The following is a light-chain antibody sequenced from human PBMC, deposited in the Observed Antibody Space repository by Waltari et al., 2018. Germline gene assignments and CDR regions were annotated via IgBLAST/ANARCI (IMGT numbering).Light chain of an antibody. Sequence: EIVMTQSPATLPVSPGERATLSCRASQSVSSNLVWYQQKPGQAPRLLIYDASTRATGIPARFSGSGSGTEFTLTISSLQSEDFAVYHCQQYNNWPRVFGPGTKVDIK. CDR3: QQYNNWPRV. CDR2: DAS. CDR1: QSVSSN. V-gene: IGKV3-15*01. J-gene: IGKJ3*01.